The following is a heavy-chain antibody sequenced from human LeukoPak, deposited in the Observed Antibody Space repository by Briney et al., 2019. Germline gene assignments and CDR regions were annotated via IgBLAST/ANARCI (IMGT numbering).Heavy chain of an antibody. V-gene: IGHV3-30*04. J-gene: IGHJ4*02. Sequence: GGSLRLSCAASRFTFSSYSMHWVRQAPDKGLEWVAVISYDGSNKYYADSVKGRFTISRDNSKNTLYLQMNSLRAEDTAVYYCVRDLGDYFDYWGQGTLVTVSS. CDR2: ISYDGSNK. CDR3: VRDLGDYFDY. CDR1: RFTFSSYS. D-gene: IGHD2-21*01.